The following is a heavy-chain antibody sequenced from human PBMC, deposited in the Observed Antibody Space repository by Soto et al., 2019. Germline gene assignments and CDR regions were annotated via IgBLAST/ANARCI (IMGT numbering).Heavy chain of an antibody. CDR1: GFTFLSYA. D-gene: IGHD2-2*01. CDR3: ARYIPGVRYYGMDV. V-gene: IGHV3-23*01. CDR2: IGESGTPT. J-gene: IGHJ6*02. Sequence: GGPLRLSCAASGFTFLSYAMKWVRQAPGKGLEWVSLIGESGTPTYYADSVKGRFTISRDNSGNTLFLEMYSLRAEDTAVYYCARYIPGVRYYGMDVWGQGTTVTVSS.